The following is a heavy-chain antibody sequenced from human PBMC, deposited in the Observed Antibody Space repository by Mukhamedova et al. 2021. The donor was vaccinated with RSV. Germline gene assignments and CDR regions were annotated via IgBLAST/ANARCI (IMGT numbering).Heavy chain of an antibody. CDR3: ARGVGAAAD. V-gene: IGHV4-34*01. J-gene: IGHJ4*02. Sequence: WIGEINHSGSTNYNPSLKSRVTISVDTSKNQFSLKLGSVTAADTAVYYCARGVGAAADWGQGTLVTVS. D-gene: IGHD6-13*01. CDR2: INHSGST.